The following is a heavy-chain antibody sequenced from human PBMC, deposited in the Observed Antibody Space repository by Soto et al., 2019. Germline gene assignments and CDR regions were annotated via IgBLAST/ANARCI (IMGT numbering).Heavy chain of an antibody. CDR1: GFSFSNYA. V-gene: IGHV3-30-3*01. Sequence: QVQLVESGGGVVQPGRSLRLSCAASGFSFSNYAMHWVRQAPGKGLEWVAVISYDGSNKYYADSVKGRFTISRENSNNTLYLQMNNLRAEETAVYYCAADRGYRLDFDAFDIWGQGIMVNVSS. CDR3: AADRGYRLDFDAFDI. J-gene: IGHJ3*02. D-gene: IGHD3-16*02. CDR2: ISYDGSNK.